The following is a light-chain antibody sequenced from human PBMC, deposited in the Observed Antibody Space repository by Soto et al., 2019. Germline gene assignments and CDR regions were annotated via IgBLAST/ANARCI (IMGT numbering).Light chain of an antibody. V-gene: IGKV1-9*01. J-gene: IGKJ5*01. CDR2: AAS. CDR1: QGISSY. CDR3: QHRSIWPVS. Sequence: IQLTQSPSSLSASVGDRVTITCRASQGISSYLAWYQQKPGKAPKLLIYAASTLQSGVPSRFSGSGSGTDFTLTISSLQPEDFAVYYCQHRSIWPVSFGQGTRLEIK.